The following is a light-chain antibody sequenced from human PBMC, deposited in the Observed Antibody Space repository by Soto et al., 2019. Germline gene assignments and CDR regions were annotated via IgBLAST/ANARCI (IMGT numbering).Light chain of an antibody. Sequence: QSALTQPATVSGSLGQSITISCTGTSSDVGSNNFVSWFQQHPGKVPKLIIYEGTERPSGVSNRFSASKSGNTASLTISGLQPEDEADYYCCSYAGPSTIFGGGTQLTVL. CDR1: SSDVGSNNF. V-gene: IGLV2-23*01. CDR3: CSYAGPSTI. CDR2: EGT. J-gene: IGLJ2*01.